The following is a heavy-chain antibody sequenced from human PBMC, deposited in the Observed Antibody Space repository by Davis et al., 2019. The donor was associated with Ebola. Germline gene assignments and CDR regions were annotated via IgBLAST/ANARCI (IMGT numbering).Heavy chain of an antibody. V-gene: IGHV3-73*01. J-gene: IGHJ4*02. CDR2: IRSKAKNYAT. CDR1: GFTFSGPA. D-gene: IGHD3-22*01. CDR3: VGTYDSIDY. Sequence: PGGSLRLSCAASGFTFSGPAMHWVRQAPGKGLEWVGRIRSKAKNYATAYGASVKGRFTISRDDSKNMAYLQMNSLKTEDTAVYYCVGTYDSIDYWGQGTLVTVSS.